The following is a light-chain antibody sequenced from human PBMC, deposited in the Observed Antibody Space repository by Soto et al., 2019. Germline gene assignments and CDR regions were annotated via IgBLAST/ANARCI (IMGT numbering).Light chain of an antibody. CDR1: QRVSASY. Sequence: EIVLTQSPGSLSLSPGERVTLSCRASQRVSASYLAWYQQKPGQAPRLLIYGASTRATGIPDRFSGSGSGTDFTLTISILEPEDFAVYYCHQYGASSGTFGQGTNLEIK. CDR3: HQYGASSGT. V-gene: IGKV3-20*01. J-gene: IGKJ2*01. CDR2: GAS.